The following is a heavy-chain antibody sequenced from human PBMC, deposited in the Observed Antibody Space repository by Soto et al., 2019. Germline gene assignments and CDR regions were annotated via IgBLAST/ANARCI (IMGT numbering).Heavy chain of an antibody. Sequence: SVKVACKASGGTFSSYAISWVRQAPGQGLEWMGGIIPIFGTANYAQKFQGRVTITADESTSTAYMELSSLRSEDTAVYYCAREDRYSYGFDYWGQGTLVTVSS. J-gene: IGHJ4*02. CDR3: AREDRYSYGFDY. V-gene: IGHV1-69*13. D-gene: IGHD5-18*01. CDR2: IIPIFGTA. CDR1: GGTFSSYA.